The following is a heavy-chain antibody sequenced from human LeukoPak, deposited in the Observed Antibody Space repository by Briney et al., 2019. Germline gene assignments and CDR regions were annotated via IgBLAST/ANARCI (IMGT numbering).Heavy chain of an antibody. D-gene: IGHD3-16*02. CDR1: GGSISSGSYY. J-gene: IGHJ4*02. CDR3: ARWIVSGFDY. Sequence: SETLSLTCTVSGGSISSGSYYWGCIRPHAGKGRGWIGSIYYSGSTYYNPSLKSRVTISVDTSKNHFSLKVSSVTAADTAVYYCARWIVSGFDYWGQGTLVTVSS. V-gene: IGHV4-39*01. CDR2: IYYSGST.